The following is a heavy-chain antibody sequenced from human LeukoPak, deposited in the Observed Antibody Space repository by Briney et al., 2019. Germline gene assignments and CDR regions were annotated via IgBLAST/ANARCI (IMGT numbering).Heavy chain of an antibody. J-gene: IGHJ3*02. D-gene: IGHD1-26*01. Sequence: SETLSLTCTVSGDSISDYYWSWIRQPPGKGLEWSGYIYTSGSTNYNPSLKSRLTISVDTSKNQFSLKLRSVTAADTALYYCARRGTYMVDAFDIWGQGTMVTVSS. CDR1: GDSISDYY. CDR2: IYTSGST. CDR3: ARRGTYMVDAFDI. V-gene: IGHV4-4*09.